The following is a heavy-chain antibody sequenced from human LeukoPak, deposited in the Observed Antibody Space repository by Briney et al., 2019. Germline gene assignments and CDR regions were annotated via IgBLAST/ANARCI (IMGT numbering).Heavy chain of an antibody. D-gene: IGHD2-15*01. CDR1: GGSISSYY. CDR2: IYYSGST. V-gene: IGHV4-59*08. J-gene: IGHJ4*02. CDR3: ARLGREGVDY. Sequence: PSETLSLTCTVSGGSISSYYWSWIRQPPGKGLEWIGYIYYSGSTNYNPSLKSRVTISVDTSTNQFSLKLSSVTAADTAVYYCARLGREGVDYWGQGTLVTVSS.